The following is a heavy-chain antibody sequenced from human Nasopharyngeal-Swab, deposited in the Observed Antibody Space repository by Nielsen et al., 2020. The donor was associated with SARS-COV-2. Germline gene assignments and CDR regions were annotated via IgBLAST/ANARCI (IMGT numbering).Heavy chain of an antibody. CDR1: LYTFTRYY. V-gene: IGHV1-2*06. CDR2: INPNSGCT. D-gene: IGHD6-19*01. CDR3: ARVLYSSGGWFDP. Sequence: SVTVSCLSSLYTFTRYYLHLLRQAPGQGLEWMGRINPNSGCTNYAQKFQGRVTMTRDTSISTAYMELSRLRSDDTAVYYCARVLYSSGGWFDPWGQGTLVTVSS. J-gene: IGHJ5*02.